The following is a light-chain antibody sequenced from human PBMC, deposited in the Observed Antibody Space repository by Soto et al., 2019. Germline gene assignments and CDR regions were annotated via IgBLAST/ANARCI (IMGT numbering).Light chain of an antibody. CDR1: SSNIGSNY. J-gene: IGLJ2*01. CDR3: AAWDDSLL. Sequence: QAVVTRPPSASGTPGQRVTISCSGSSSNIGSNYVYWYQQLPGTAPKLLIYRNNQRPSGVPDRFSGSKSGTSASLAISGLRSEDEADYYCAAWDDSLLFGGGTKLTVL. CDR2: RNN. V-gene: IGLV1-47*01.